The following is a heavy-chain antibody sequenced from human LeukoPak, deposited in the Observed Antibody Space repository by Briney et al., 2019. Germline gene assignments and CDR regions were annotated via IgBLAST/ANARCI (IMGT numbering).Heavy chain of an antibody. CDR3: ARPTSIIPASNVYYYYYAMDV. CDR2: INPSGGTT. J-gene: IGHJ6*02. V-gene: IGHV1-46*01. D-gene: IGHD2-2*01. CDR1: GDTFTNYY. Sequence: ASVKVSCKASGDTFTNYYMHWVRQAPGQGLEWMGIINPSGGTTTYAHKFQDRVTMTRDTSTSTVYMEVSSLRPEDTAVYYCARPTSIIPASNVYYYYYAMDVWGQGTTVTVSS.